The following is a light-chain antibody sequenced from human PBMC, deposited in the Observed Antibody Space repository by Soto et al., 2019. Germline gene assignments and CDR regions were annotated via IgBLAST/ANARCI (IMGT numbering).Light chain of an antibody. CDR3: MQALQTPLT. V-gene: IGKV2-28*01. J-gene: IGKJ4*01. CDR1: QSLLHSNGYNY. Sequence: DIVMSQSPLSLPVAAGEAASISCRSSQSLLHSNGYNYLDWYLQKPGQSPQLLIYLGSNRSSGVPDRFSGSGSGTDFTLKISRVEAEDVGVYYCMQALQTPLTFGGGTKVDI. CDR2: LGS.